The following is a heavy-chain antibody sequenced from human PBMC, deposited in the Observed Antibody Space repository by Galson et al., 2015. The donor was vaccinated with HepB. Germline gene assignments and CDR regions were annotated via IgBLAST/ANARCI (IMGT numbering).Heavy chain of an antibody. CDR3: ARLLGATMFRGRIIANWCDP. Sequence: SETLSLTCTVSGDSIGSDYWSWVRQPPGKGLEWIGYIHHSGDTNYSPSLKSRVTISKDMSKNQFSLKLASVTAADTAVYYCARLLGATMFRGRIIANWCDPWGQGTLVTVSS. D-gene: IGHD3-10*01. CDR1: GDSIGSDY. J-gene: IGHJ5*02. V-gene: IGHV4-59*01. CDR2: IHHSGDT.